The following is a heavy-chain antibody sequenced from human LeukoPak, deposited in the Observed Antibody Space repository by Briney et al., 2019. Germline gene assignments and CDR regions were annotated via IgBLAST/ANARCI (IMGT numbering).Heavy chain of an antibody. D-gene: IGHD3-16*01. J-gene: IGHJ6*03. CDR3: ARGTPSDWGYYYYMDV. V-gene: IGHV4-59*01. CDR1: GGSISSYH. Sequence: PSETLSLTCTVSGGSISSYHWSWIRQPPGKGLEWIGYIYYSGSTNYNPSLKSRVTISVDTSKNQFSLELSSVTAADTAVYYCARGTPSDWGYYYYMDVWGKGTTVTISS. CDR2: IYYSGST.